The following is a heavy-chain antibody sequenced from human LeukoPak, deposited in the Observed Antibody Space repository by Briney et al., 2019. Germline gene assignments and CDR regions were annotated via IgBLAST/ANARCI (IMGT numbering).Heavy chain of an antibody. V-gene: IGHV3-21*01. CDR2: ISSRSSYI. CDR3: ARDSDVVAMGGSHADSSSWYFDL. Sequence: GGSLRLSCAGSGFTFSSYSMNWVRQAPGRGLEWVACISSRSSYIYYADSVKGRLTISRDNAKNSQYLQMNSLRAEDTAVYYCARDSDVVAMGGSHADSSSWYFDLWGRGTLATVSS. D-gene: IGHD6-13*01. J-gene: IGHJ2*01. CDR1: GFTFSSYS.